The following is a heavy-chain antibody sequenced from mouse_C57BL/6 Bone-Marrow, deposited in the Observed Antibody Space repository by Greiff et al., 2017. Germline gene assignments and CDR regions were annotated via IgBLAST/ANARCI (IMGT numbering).Heavy chain of an antibody. D-gene: IGHD2-13*01. CDR3: ARVAMDVTRYFDD. J-gene: IGHJ1*03. CDR1: GFTFSDFY. V-gene: IGHV7-1*01. CDR2: SRNKANDYTT. Sequence: EVKLMESGGGLVQSGRSLRLSCATSGFTFSDFYMEWVRQAPGKGLEWIVASRNKANDYTTEYSVSVKGRFIVSRDTSHSIIYLQMNALRAEDTAIYYCARVAMDVTRYFDDWGTGTTVTVSS.